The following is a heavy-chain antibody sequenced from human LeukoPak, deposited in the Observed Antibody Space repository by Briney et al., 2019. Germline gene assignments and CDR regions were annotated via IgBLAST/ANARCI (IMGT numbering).Heavy chain of an antibody. D-gene: IGHD2-15*01. CDR2: ISSSGSTI. J-gene: IGHJ4*01. Sequence: SGGSLRLSCAASGFTFSSYEMNWVRQAPGKGLEWVSYISSSGSTIYYADSVKGRFTMSRDISRNTVYLQMNSLRVDDTAVYFCARAPVVSCRGAFCYPLDYWGHGILITVSS. CDR1: GFTFSSYE. CDR3: ARAPVVSCRGAFCYPLDY. V-gene: IGHV3-48*03.